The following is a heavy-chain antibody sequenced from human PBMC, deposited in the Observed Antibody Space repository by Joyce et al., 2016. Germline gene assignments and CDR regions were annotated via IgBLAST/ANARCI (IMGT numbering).Heavy chain of an antibody. J-gene: IGHJ6*02. CDR1: GGAFSNFT. Sequence: QVLLVQPGATVKRPGSSLRVSCKSSGGAFSNFTVNWVRQAPGQRLEWMGGIIPFFGAAKYAEHFQGRVTLTADLSTRTAYMERSCLTSADTAVYYCARGGTSSDHYFFYTLDVWGPGTTVIVSS. CDR2: IIPFFGAA. V-gene: IGHV1-69*12. CDR3: ARGGTSSDHYFFYTLDV. D-gene: IGHD1-14*01.